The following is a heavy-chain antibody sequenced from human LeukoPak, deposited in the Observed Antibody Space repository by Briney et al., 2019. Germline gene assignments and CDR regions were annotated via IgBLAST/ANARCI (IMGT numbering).Heavy chain of an antibody. J-gene: IGHJ4*02. CDR3: ARSGETWGYGGKVPLDY. CDR2: IYPGDSDT. V-gene: IGHV5-51*01. D-gene: IGHD4-23*01. CDR1: GYSFTSYW. Sequence: GESLKISCKGSGYSFTSYWIGWVRQMPGKGLEWMGIIYPGDSDTRYSPSFQGQVTISADKSISTAYLQWSSLKASDTAMYYCARSGETWGYGGKVPLDYWGQGTLVTVSS.